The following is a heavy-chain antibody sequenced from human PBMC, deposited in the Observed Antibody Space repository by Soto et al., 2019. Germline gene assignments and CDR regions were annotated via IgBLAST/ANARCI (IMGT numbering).Heavy chain of an antibody. V-gene: IGHV3-23*01. D-gene: IGHD3-16*01. CDR3: AKAKYDYNSLGGYFDY. Sequence: EVQLLESGGGLVQPGGSLRLSCAASGFTFSSYAMSWVRQAPGKGLEWVSAISGSGGSTYYADSVKGRFTISRDNSKNTLYLQMNSLRAEDTAVYYCAKAKYDYNSLGGYFDYWGQGTLVTVSS. CDR2: ISGSGGST. CDR1: GFTFSSYA. J-gene: IGHJ4*02.